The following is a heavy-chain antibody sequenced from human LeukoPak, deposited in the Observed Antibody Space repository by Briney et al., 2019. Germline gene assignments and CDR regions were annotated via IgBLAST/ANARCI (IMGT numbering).Heavy chain of an antibody. Sequence: GGSLRLSCAASGFTFSSYEMNWVRQAPGKGLEWVSYISSSGSTIYYADSVKGRVTISRDNAKNSLYLQMNSLRAEDTAVYYCARDPRRGYMDVWGKGTTVTVSS. CDR1: GFTFSSYE. J-gene: IGHJ6*03. CDR2: ISSSGSTI. V-gene: IGHV3-48*03. D-gene: IGHD3-10*01. CDR3: ARDPRRGYMDV.